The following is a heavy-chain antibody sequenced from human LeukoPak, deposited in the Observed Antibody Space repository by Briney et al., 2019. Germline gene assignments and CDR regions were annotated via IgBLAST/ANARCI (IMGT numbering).Heavy chain of an antibody. Sequence: PGGSLRLSCAASGFTFSSSAMSWVRQAPGKGLEWVATISYDGSNNYYADSVKGRFTISRDNSKNTLYLQMSSLRAEDTALYYCARPRNTIFYYYGMDVWGQGTTVTVSS. D-gene: IGHD3-3*01. CDR2: ISYDGSNN. CDR1: GFTFSSSA. V-gene: IGHV3-30-3*01. J-gene: IGHJ6*02. CDR3: ARPRNTIFYYYGMDV.